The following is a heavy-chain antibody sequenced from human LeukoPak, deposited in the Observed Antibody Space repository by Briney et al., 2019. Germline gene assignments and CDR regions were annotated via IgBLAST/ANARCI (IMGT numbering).Heavy chain of an antibody. D-gene: IGHD6-19*01. Sequence: GGSLRLSCAASGFTFSSYWMSWVRQAPGKGLEWVANIKQDGSEKYYVDSVKGRFTISRDNAKNSLYLQMNSLRAEDTAVYYCARDHSSGWYVNALWGGNGPVEDLVPDYWGQGTLVTVSS. CDR1: GFTFSSYW. V-gene: IGHV3-7*01. J-gene: IGHJ4*02. CDR3: ARDHSSGWYVNALWGGNGPVEDLVPDY. CDR2: IKQDGSEK.